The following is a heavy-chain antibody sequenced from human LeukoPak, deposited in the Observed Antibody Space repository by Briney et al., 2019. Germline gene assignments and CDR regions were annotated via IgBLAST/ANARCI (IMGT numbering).Heavy chain of an antibody. D-gene: IGHD3-22*01. CDR1: GYAFTLYG. Sequence: GASVKVSCKASGYAFTLYGISWVRQAPGQGLEWMGWISAYNGNTNYAQRFQGRVTMTEDKSTDTAYMELSSLRSEDTAVYYCATVQKQDYDTRPYYDHWGQGTLVTVSS. CDR2: ISAYNGNT. CDR3: ATVQKQDYDTRPYYDH. J-gene: IGHJ4*02. V-gene: IGHV1-18*01.